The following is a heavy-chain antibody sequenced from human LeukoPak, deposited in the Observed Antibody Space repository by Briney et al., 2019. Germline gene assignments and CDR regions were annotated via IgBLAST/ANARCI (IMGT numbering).Heavy chain of an antibody. Sequence: GGSLRLSCAASGFNFNYVWMDWVRQAPGKGLEWVGRIRTNIEGETTDYAAPVKGRFTISRDDPKTTMYLHMNSLKTEDSAVYFCTTERNWELLRPYGLDIWGQGTTVTVSS. D-gene: IGHD1-26*01. V-gene: IGHV3-15*01. CDR3: TTERNWELLRPYGLDI. J-gene: IGHJ6*02. CDR2: IRTNIEGETT. CDR1: GFNFNYVW.